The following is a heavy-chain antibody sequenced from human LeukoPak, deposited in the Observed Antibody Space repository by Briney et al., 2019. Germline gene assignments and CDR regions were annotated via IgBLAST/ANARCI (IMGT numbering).Heavy chain of an antibody. CDR1: GDSISSGNYY. CDR3: ARGRDSRGYQFMGFDS. V-gene: IGHV4-61*02. D-gene: IGHD3-22*01. Sequence: SQTLSLTCTVSGDSISSGNYYWSWIRQPAGKGLEWIGRIWADGAPTYRPSLKSRVTIPVDTSKNQFSLRLSSVTAADTAVYYCARGRDSRGYQFMGFDSWGQGTLVTVSS. CDR2: IWADGAP. J-gene: IGHJ4*02.